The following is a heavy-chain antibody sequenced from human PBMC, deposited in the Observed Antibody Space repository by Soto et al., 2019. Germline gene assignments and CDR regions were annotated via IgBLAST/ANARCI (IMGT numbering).Heavy chain of an antibody. CDR1: GFSLRSTGVG. CDR3: ARLGDKVMFT. J-gene: IGHJ5*02. V-gene: IGHV2-5*02. D-gene: IGHD5-18*01. Sequence: QITLKESGPTLVKPTQTLTLTCTFSGFSLRSTGVGVGWIRQPPGKALEWLALIYWDDDKRYSPSLESRLTTXXDTTKNAVVLTMTNMHPVDTATYYCARLGDKVMFTWGQGTLVTVSS. CDR2: IYWDDDK.